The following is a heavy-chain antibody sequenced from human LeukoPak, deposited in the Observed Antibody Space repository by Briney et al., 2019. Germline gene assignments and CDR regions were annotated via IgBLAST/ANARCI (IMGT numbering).Heavy chain of an antibody. Sequence: GASVKVSCKASGYTFTRYPMHWVRQAPGQRLEWMGWINAGNGNTEYSQKFQGRVTITRDTSANTVYMELSSLRSDDTAVYYCARPYTTVLDFDHWGQGTLVTVSS. J-gene: IGHJ4*02. CDR2: INAGNGNT. D-gene: IGHD1-1*01. CDR1: GYTFTRYP. V-gene: IGHV1-3*01. CDR3: ARPYTTVLDFDH.